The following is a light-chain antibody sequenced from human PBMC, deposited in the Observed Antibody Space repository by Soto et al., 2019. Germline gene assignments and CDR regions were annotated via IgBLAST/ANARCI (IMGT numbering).Light chain of an antibody. V-gene: IGKV2-28*01. CDR1: QSLLHSNGYNY. Sequence: DIVMTQSPLSLPVTPGEPASISCRSSQSLLHSNGYNYLDWYLQKPGQSPQLLIYLGSNRASGVPDRFSGSGSGTDFTLKISRVEAEDVGVYYCMQALLTPRFTFGPGNKVDIK. CDR3: MQALLTPRFT. CDR2: LGS. J-gene: IGKJ3*01.